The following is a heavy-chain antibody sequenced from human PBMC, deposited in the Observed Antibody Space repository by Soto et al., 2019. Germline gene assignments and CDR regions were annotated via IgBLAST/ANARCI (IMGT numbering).Heavy chain of an antibody. CDR3: ARLSGSSGWNDAFDI. V-gene: IGHV5-10-1*01. Sequence: GESLKISCQGSGYRFTSYWISWVRQMPGKGLEWMGRIDPSDSYTNYSPSFQGHVTISADKSISTAYLQWSSLKASDTAMYYCARLSGSSGWNDAFDIWGQGTMVTVSS. J-gene: IGHJ3*02. CDR2: IDPSDSYT. CDR1: GYRFTSYW. D-gene: IGHD6-19*01.